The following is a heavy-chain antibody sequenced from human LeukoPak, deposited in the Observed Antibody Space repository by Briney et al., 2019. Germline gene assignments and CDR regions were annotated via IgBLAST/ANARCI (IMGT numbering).Heavy chain of an antibody. V-gene: IGHV3-20*04. Sequence: GGSLRLSCAASGFTFDDYGMSWVRQAPGKGLEWVSSIKWNGGSTGYAGSVKGRFTISRDNAKNSLYLQMNSLRAEDTALYYCARVPPDDYGDYYYFDYWGQGTLVTVSS. CDR1: GFTFDDYG. CDR3: ARVPPDDYGDYYYFDY. J-gene: IGHJ4*02. D-gene: IGHD4-17*01. CDR2: IKWNGGST.